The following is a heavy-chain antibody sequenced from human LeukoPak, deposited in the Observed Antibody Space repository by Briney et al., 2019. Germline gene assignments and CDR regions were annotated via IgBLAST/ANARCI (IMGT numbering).Heavy chain of an antibody. V-gene: IGHV3-64*01. Sequence: PGGSLRLSCAASGFTFSSYSMHRVRQAPEKGLEYVSAISSNGGSTYYANSVKGRFTISRDNSKNTLYLQTGSLRAEDTAVYYCARVSPNTVTTLQYFDYWGQGTLVTVSS. CDR2: ISSNGGST. J-gene: IGHJ4*02. D-gene: IGHD4-17*01. CDR1: GFTFSSYS. CDR3: ARVSPNTVTTLQYFDY.